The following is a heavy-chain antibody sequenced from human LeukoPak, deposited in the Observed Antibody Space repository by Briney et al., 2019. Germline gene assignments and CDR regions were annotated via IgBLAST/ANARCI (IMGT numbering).Heavy chain of an antibody. V-gene: IGHV3-64D*06. D-gene: IGHD5-12*01. CDR2: ISSNGGST. CDR3: ASPYSGYNYNFDH. Sequence: GGSLRLSCSASGFTFSSYAMHWVRQAPGKGLEYVSSISSNGGSTYYADSVKGRFTISRDNSKNTLFLQMSSLRTEDTAVYYCASPYSGYNYNFDHWGQGTLVTVSS. J-gene: IGHJ4*02. CDR1: GFTFSSYA.